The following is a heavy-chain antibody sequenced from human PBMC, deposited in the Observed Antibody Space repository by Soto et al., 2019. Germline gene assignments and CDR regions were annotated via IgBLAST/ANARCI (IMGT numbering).Heavy chain of an antibody. V-gene: IGHV4-31*03. CDR1: GGSSSSGGYC. Sequence: SLETLPLTCTVSGGSSSSGGYCWSWIRQHPGKGLEWIGYIYYSGSTYYNPSLKSRVTISVDTSKNQFSLKLSSVTAADTAVYYCARDGYSSSWYYFDYWGQGTLVTVSS. J-gene: IGHJ4*02. CDR2: IYYSGST. D-gene: IGHD6-13*01. CDR3: ARDGYSSSWYYFDY.